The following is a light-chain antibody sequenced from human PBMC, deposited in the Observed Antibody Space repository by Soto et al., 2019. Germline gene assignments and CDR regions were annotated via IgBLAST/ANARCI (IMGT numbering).Light chain of an antibody. Sequence: QSALTQPASVSGSPGQSVTISCTGTSNDVGIYNLVSWYQQFPGTAPKLMIYEDSSRPSGVSNRFSGSKSGNTASLTISGLQAEDEADYYCCSYAGSNTYVFGTGTKVTVL. CDR3: CSYAGSNTYV. CDR1: SNDVGIYNL. J-gene: IGLJ1*01. V-gene: IGLV2-23*01. CDR2: EDS.